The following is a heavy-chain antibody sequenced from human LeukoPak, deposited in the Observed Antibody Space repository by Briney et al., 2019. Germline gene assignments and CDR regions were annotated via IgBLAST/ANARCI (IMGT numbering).Heavy chain of an antibody. V-gene: IGHV3-33*01. Sequence: PGGSLRLSCTASGFTFGGYGMHWVRQAAGKGLEWVAVIWYDGSNIYYGDSVKDRFTISRDNSQNTLYLQMNSLRAEDTAVYYCASHLSGVSVAAFDYWGQGTLVTVSS. CDR2: IWYDGSNI. CDR3: ASHLSGVSVAAFDY. CDR1: GFTFGGYG. D-gene: IGHD6-19*01. J-gene: IGHJ4*02.